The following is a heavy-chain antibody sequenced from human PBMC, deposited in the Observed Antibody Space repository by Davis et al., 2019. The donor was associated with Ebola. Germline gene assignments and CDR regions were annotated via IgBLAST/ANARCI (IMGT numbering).Heavy chain of an antibody. CDR2: THPGGGGT. J-gene: IGHJ4*02. CDR1: GYIFTSNH. CDR3: ARDRRGSWTVDY. V-gene: IGHV1-46*01. Sequence: ASVKVSCKASGYIFTSNHMHWVRQAPGQGLEWMAITHPGGGGTRFAQKFEGRVTLTSDTSTRTVYMELTSLTSEDTAVYYCARDRRGSWTVDYWGQGTLVTVSS. D-gene: IGHD3-10*01.